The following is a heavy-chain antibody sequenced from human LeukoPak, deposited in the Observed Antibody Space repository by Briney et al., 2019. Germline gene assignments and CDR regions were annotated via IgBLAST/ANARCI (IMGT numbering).Heavy chain of an antibody. CDR2: IYYSGST. CDR3: ARQPYTNYHYYYMDV. J-gene: IGHJ6*03. V-gene: IGHV4-59*08. D-gene: IGHD5-18*01. CDR1: GGSISSYY. Sequence: PSETLSLTCTVSGGSISSYYWSWIRQPPGKGLEWIGYIYYSGSTNYNPSLKSRVTISVDTSKNQFSLKLSSVTAADTAVYYCARQPYTNYHYYYMDVWGKGTTVTVSS.